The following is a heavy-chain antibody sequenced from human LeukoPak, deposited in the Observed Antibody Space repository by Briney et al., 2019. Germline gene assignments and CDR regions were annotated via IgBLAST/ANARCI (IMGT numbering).Heavy chain of an antibody. CDR3: ARSLSTAGIDF. D-gene: IGHD2-2*01. CDR1: GYSISSGRY. V-gene: IGHV4-38-2*01. J-gene: IGHJ4*02. CDR2: VYHSGTT. Sequence: SETLSHTCAVSGYSISSGRYWGWIRQPPGKGLEWIGSVYHSGTTYYNPSLKSRLTISVDTSNNQFSLNLRSVTAADTAVYYCARSLSTAGIDFWGQGTLVTVSS.